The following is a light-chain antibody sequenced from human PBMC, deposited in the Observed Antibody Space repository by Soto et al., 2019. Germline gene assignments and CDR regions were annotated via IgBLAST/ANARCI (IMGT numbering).Light chain of an antibody. CDR3: QQRNNWPPYT. J-gene: IGKJ2*01. V-gene: IGKV3-15*01. Sequence: EIVMTQSPATLSVSPGERATLSCRASQSVSSNLAWYQQKPGQAPRLLIYGASTRATGIPARFSGSGSGTEFTLTISSLQSEDFAFYYCQQRNNWPPYTFGQGTKLEIK. CDR2: GAS. CDR1: QSVSSN.